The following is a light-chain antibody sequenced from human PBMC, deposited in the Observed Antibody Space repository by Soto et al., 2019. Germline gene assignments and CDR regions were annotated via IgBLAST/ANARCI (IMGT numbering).Light chain of an antibody. CDR3: HQRQSWPRT. CDR1: QAVNTR. J-gene: IGKJ1*01. Sequence: EIVLTQSPATLSAFPGDRVTLSCRASQAVNTRLAWYQHKPGQAPRLLIYLTSNRAACVPSRFSAWGSETDFTLTISDVQPEDFAVYYCHQRQSWPRTFGQGTKVDIK. V-gene: IGKV3-11*01. CDR2: LTS.